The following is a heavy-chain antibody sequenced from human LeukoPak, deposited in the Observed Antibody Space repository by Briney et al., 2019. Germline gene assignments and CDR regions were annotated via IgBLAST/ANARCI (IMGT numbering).Heavy chain of an antibody. D-gene: IGHD3-3*02. V-gene: IGHV4-59*01. CDR2: IYYRGST. CDR1: GGSISSYY. CDR3: ARGAMFGRAIDY. J-gene: IGHJ4*02. Sequence: VKPSETLSLTCTVSGGSISSYYWSWIRQPPGKGLEWIGYIYYRGSTNYNPSLKSRVTISVDTSKNQFSLRLSSVTAADTAVYYCARGAMFGRAIDYWGQGTLVTVSS.